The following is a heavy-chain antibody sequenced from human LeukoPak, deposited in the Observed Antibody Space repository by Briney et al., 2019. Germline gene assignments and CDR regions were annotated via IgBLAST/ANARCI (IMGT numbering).Heavy chain of an antibody. CDR2: MNPNSGNT. CDR1: GYTFTSYD. D-gene: IGHD3-10*01. J-gene: IGHJ6*02. CDR3: ATDATLVPRYSLDV. V-gene: IGHV1-8*01. Sequence: ASVKVSCKASGYTFTSYDINWVRQATGQGLEWMGWMNPNSGNTGYAQKFQGRVTMTRNTSISTAYMELSSLRSEDTAVYYCATDATLVPRYSLDVWGQGTTVTVSS.